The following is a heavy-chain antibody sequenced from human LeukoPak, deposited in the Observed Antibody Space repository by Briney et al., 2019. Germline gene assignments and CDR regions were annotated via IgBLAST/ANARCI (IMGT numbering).Heavy chain of an antibody. D-gene: IGHD6-19*01. V-gene: IGHV3-23*01. CDR1: VFTFSTDA. CDR2: ISGSGGST. Sequence: GGALILSCAASVFTFSTDAMSSVRQAPGKGLEWVSGISGSGGSTYDADAVKGRFTLFRDNSKNTLHLQMNSLRAEDTAIYYCARAPSYSSGRLDVWGQGTMVTVSS. J-gene: IGHJ3*01. CDR3: ARAPSYSSGRLDV.